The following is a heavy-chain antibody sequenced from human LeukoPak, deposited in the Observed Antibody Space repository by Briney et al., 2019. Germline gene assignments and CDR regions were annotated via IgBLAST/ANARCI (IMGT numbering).Heavy chain of an antibody. CDR3: AKGRSSWFSGSFDY. Sequence: GWSLRLSCAASGFTFSTYAMSWVRQTPGKGLEWVSDIRGSGGSTNYADSVKGRFTISRDNSKKTLYLQMDSLRAEDTAVYYCAKGRSSWFSGSFDYWGQGTLVTVSS. CDR1: GFTFSTYA. D-gene: IGHD6-19*01. J-gene: IGHJ4*02. V-gene: IGHV3-23*01. CDR2: IRGSGGST.